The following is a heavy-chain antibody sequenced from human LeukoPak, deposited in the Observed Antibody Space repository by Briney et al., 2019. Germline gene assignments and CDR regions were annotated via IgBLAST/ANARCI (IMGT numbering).Heavy chain of an antibody. J-gene: IGHJ4*02. D-gene: IGHD4-17*01. Sequence: GASVKVSCKASGYTFTDYYIHWVRQAPGQGLEYMGWISPNSGGTNYAQMFQGRVTMTSDTSINTAFMELRSLRSDDTAVYYCARDQVDYGDPGLVDYWGQGTLVTVSS. CDR3: ARDQVDYGDPGLVDY. CDR1: GYTFTDYY. CDR2: ISPNSGGT. V-gene: IGHV1-2*02.